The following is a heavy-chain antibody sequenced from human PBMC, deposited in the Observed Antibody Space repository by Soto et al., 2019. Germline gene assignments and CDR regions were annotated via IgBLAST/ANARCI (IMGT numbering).Heavy chain of an antibody. CDR2: ISSNGGST. D-gene: IGHD5-18*01. J-gene: IGHJ4*02. Sequence: GGSLRLSCAASGFTFSNFAMHWVRQAPGKGLEYVSAISSNGGSTYYANSVKGRFTISRDNSKNTLYLQMGSLRAEDMAVYYCAREGGYSYGLVDYWGQGTLVTVSS. V-gene: IGHV3-64*01. CDR3: AREGGYSYGLVDY. CDR1: GFTFSNFA.